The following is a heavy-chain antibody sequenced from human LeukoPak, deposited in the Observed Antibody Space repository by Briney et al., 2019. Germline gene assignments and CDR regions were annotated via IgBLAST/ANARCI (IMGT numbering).Heavy chain of an antibody. D-gene: IGHD4-17*01. Sequence: ASVKVSCTASGYTFTSYGISWVRQAPGQGLEWMGWISAYNGNTNYAQKVQGSVTMTTDTSTSTAYMELRSLRSDDTAVYYCARVDDYGDYGRKNFDYWGQGTLVTVSS. J-gene: IGHJ4*02. CDR3: ARVDDYGDYGRKNFDY. V-gene: IGHV1-18*01. CDR1: GYTFTSYG. CDR2: ISAYNGNT.